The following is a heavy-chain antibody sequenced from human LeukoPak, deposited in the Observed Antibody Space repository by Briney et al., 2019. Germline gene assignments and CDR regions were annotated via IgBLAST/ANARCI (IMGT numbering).Heavy chain of an antibody. CDR2: IKPDGSGK. J-gene: IGHJ4*02. CDR1: GFSFSSYA. Sequence: PGGSLRLSCAASGFSFSSYAMNWVRQAPGKGLEWVANIKPDGSGKYYVDSVKGRFTISRDNAKNSLYLQMNSLRAEDTAVYYCARDGGRNNDYWGQGTLVTVSS. V-gene: IGHV3-7*01. CDR3: ARDGGRNNDY. D-gene: IGHD3-3*01.